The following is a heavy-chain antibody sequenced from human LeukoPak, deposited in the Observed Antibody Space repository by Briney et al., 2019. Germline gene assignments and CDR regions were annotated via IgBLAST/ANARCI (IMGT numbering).Heavy chain of an antibody. CDR2: INHSGST. J-gene: IGHJ4*02. V-gene: IGHV4-34*01. CDR3: ARVPDRGYSYGYRYYFDY. D-gene: IGHD5-18*01. CDR1: GGSFSGYY. Sequence: SETLSLTCAVYGGSFSGYYWSWIRQPPGKGLEGIGEINHSGSTNYNPSLKSRVTISVDTSKNQFSLKLSSVTAADTAVYYCARVPDRGYSYGYRYYFDYWGQGTLVTVSS.